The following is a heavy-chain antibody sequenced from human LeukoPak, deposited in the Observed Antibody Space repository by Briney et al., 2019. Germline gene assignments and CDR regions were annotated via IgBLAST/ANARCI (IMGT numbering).Heavy chain of an antibody. D-gene: IGHD3-10*01. CDR3: AKGPRTVRFGDRHKGMFDY. Sequence: GGSLRLSCAASGFTFSNYAMNWVRQAPGKGLEWVSVISGSGSSIYYADSVKGRFTISRDNSKNTLYLQMNSLRAEDTAVYYCAKGPRTVRFGDRHKGMFDYWGRGTLVTVSS. J-gene: IGHJ4*02. CDR2: ISGSGSSI. V-gene: IGHV3-23*01. CDR1: GFTFSNYA.